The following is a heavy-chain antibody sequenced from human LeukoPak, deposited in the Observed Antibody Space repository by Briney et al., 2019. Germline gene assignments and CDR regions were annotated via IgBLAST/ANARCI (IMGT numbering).Heavy chain of an antibody. CDR1: GGSISSSSYY. CDR3: ARLGHCTITYCPFEHYFYQMDV. CDR2: IYYSGST. V-gene: IGHV4-39*01. J-gene: IGHJ6*03. Sequence: NPSETLSLTCTVSGGSISSSSYYWGWIRQPPGKGLEWIGSIYYSGSTYYNPSLKSRLTMSVDTSRNQFSLRLTSVTAADTAVYYCARLGHCTITYCPFEHYFYQMDVWGRGTTVTVSS. D-gene: IGHD5-24*01.